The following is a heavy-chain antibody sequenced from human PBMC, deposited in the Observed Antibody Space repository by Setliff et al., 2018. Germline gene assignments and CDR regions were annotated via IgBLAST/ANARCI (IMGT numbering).Heavy chain of an antibody. D-gene: IGHD6-13*01. CDR2: IYTSGST. CDR3: VRESRSTWYRRDF. CDR1: GGSVSSGSYY. Sequence: SETLSLTCTVSGGSVSSGSYYWSWIRQPAGKGLEWIGRIYTSGSTNYNPSLKSRVAISVDTSKNQFSLRLSSVTAADTAVYYCVRESRSTWYRRDFWGLGTLVTVSS. J-gene: IGHJ4*02. V-gene: IGHV4-61*02.